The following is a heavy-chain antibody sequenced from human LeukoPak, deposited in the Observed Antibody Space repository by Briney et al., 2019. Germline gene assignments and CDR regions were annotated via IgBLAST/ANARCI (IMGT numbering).Heavy chain of an antibody. Sequence: GGALRLSCAASEITFSRYAMHGVAQAQGKGLEGVAAISYDGSNKDYADPVKGRLTISRENSKNSLYLQMNRLRAEDTAVYYCAREARDAVAALYFDYWGQGTLVIVFS. CDR3: AREARDAVAALYFDY. D-gene: IGHD6-19*01. CDR2: ISYDGSNK. J-gene: IGHJ4*02. CDR1: EITFSRYA. V-gene: IGHV3-30-3*01.